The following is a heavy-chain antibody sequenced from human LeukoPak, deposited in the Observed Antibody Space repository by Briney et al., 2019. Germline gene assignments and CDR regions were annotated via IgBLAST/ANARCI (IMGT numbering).Heavy chain of an antibody. CDR3: ARGYCSGGSCYYPPDDAFDI. D-gene: IGHD2-15*01. V-gene: IGHV1-18*04. Sequence: GASVKVSCKASGYTFTGYYMHWVRQAPGQGLEWMGWISAYNGNTNYAQKLQGRVTMTTDTSTSTAYMELRSLRSDDTAVYYCARGYCSGGSCYYPPDDAFDIWGQGTMVTVSS. CDR2: ISAYNGNT. J-gene: IGHJ3*02. CDR1: GYTFTGYY.